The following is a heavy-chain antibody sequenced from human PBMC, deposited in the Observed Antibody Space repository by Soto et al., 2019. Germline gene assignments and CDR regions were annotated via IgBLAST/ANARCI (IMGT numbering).Heavy chain of an antibody. D-gene: IGHD1-26*01. V-gene: IGHV3-74*03. Sequence: VGSLRLSCAACGFIFSTYSMNWVRQAPGKGLVWVSHIDSDGNSKTYADSVKGRFTISRDNAKNTVYLQMNSLRAEDTAVYYCVRDDVGVGIDYWGLGTLVTVSS. CDR1: GFIFSTYS. CDR2: IDSDGNSK. CDR3: VRDDVGVGIDY. J-gene: IGHJ4*02.